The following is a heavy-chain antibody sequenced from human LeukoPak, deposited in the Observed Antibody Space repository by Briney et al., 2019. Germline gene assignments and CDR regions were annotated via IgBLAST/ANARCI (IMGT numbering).Heavy chain of an antibody. CDR1: GFTFSSYS. J-gene: IGHJ4*02. V-gene: IGHV3-48*01. CDR2: ISGGSSSV. D-gene: IGHD4-17*01. CDR3: ARDGDYGNTKLPFDY. Sequence: GGSLRLSCAASGFTFSSYSMTWVRQAPGKGLEWVSHISGGSSSVYYADSVKGRFTISRDNSKNTLYLQMNSLRAEDTAVYYCARDGDYGNTKLPFDYWGQGTLVTVSS.